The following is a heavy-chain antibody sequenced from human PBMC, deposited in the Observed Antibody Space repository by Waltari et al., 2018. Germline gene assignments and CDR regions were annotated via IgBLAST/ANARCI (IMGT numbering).Heavy chain of an antibody. J-gene: IGHJ4*02. V-gene: IGHV4-39*01. CDR1: GGSIRSSSYY. Sequence: QLQLQESGPGLVKPSETLSLTCTVSGGSIRSSSYYWGWIRPPPGKGLEWIGSIYYSGSTYYNPSLKSRVTISVDTSKNQFSLKLSSVTAADTAVYYCASRAPNSSGYYKFDYWGQGTLVTVSS. D-gene: IGHD3-22*01. CDR3: ASRAPNSSGYYKFDY. CDR2: IYYSGST.